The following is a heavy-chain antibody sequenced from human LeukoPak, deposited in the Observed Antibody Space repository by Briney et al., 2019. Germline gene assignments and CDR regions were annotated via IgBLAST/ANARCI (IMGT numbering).Heavy chain of an antibody. CDR1: GFTFNDLA. Sequence: GGSLRLSCAASGFTFNDLAMTWVRQAPGKGLEWVSTIADAGTYYADSVKGRFIISRDNSKNMLYLQLNSPRADDTAMYYCARNLGPFDVRGHGTMVTVSS. CDR3: ARNLGPFDV. D-gene: IGHD3-16*01. J-gene: IGHJ3*01. V-gene: IGHV3-23*01. CDR2: IADAGT.